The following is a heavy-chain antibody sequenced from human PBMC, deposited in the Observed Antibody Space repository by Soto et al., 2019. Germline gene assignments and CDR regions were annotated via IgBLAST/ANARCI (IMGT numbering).Heavy chain of an antibody. Sequence: SVQVSCKASGYTFSGYYIHWLRQAPGQGLEWMGWINPNSGGTNYAQKFQGRVTVTRDTPTSTAYMELSRLTSDDTAVYYCARSLTEGYCTITGCYTRPLYGMDVWGQGTTVTVSS. V-gene: IGHV1-2*02. CDR1: GYTFSGYY. CDR2: INPNSGGT. D-gene: IGHD2-2*02. CDR3: ARSLTEGYCTITGCYTRPLYGMDV. J-gene: IGHJ6*02.